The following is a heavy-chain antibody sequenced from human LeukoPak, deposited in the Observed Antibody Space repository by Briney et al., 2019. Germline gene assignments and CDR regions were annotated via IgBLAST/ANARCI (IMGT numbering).Heavy chain of an antibody. V-gene: IGHV4-34*01. CDR3: ARGPKLLWFRPFDY. J-gene: IGHJ4*02. Sequence: PSETLSLTCAVYGGYFSAYYWSWIRQPPGKGLEWIGEINHSGSTNYNPSLKSRVTISVDTSKNQFSLKLSSVTAADTAVYYCARGPKLLWFRPFDYWGQGTLVTVSS. CDR1: GGYFSAYY. D-gene: IGHD3-10*01. CDR2: INHSGST.